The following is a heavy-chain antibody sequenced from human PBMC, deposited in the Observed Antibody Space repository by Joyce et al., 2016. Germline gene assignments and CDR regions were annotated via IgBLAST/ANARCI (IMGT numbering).Heavy chain of an antibody. CDR3: AKRYDYVDY. CDR1: GFTFSNYG. CDR2: IANDGNKK. D-gene: IGHD3-16*01. J-gene: IGHJ4*02. Sequence: QVQLVESGGGVVQPGRSLRLSCAASGFTFSNYGVHWVRQAPGKGLEWVAVIANDGNKKYYADSVKGRFTISRDNSKNTLYLQMNSLRAEDTAVYYCAKRYDYVDYWGQGTLVTVSS. V-gene: IGHV3-30*18.